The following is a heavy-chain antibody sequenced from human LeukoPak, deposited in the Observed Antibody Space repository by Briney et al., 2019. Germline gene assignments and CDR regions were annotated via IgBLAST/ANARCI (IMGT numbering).Heavy chain of an antibody. CDR1: GYTFTSYA. Sequence: ASVKVSCKASGYTFTSYAMHWVSQAPGQRLEWMGWINAGNGNTKYSQKFQGRVTITRDTSASTAYMELSSLRSEDTAVYYCARAGLWFGELFAPGAFDIWGQGTMVTVSS. V-gene: IGHV1-3*01. CDR3: ARAGLWFGELFAPGAFDI. D-gene: IGHD3-10*01. J-gene: IGHJ3*02. CDR2: INAGNGNT.